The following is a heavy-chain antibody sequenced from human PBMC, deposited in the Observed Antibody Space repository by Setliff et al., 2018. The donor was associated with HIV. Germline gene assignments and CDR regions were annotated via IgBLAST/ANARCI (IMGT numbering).Heavy chain of an antibody. V-gene: IGHV4-4*09. Sequence: SETLSLTCSVSGGSISAHYWSWIRQSPGKGLELNGYIYGSGITNYNPSLTGLVTISIETSKNQFSLRLNSVTAADTAVYYGATRPADTNWYGVFDYWGQGRLVTVSS. CDR1: GGSISAHY. CDR3: ATRPADTNWYGVFDY. J-gene: IGHJ4*02. D-gene: IGHD3-10*01. CDR2: IYGSGIT.